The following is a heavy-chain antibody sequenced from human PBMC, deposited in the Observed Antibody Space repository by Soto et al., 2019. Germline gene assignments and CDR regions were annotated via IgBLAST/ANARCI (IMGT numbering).Heavy chain of an antibody. J-gene: IGHJ4*03. V-gene: IGHV1-69*06. CDR1: GGTFISYA. Sequence: ASVKISCKASGGTFISYAISWVRQAPGQGLEWMGGIITIFGTANYAQKFQGRVTITADKSTSTAYMELSSLRSEDTAVYYCARGVRKYQRVCYFDYWGQGTLVTVSS. D-gene: IGHD2-2*01. CDR2: IITIFGTA. CDR3: ARGVRKYQRVCYFDY.